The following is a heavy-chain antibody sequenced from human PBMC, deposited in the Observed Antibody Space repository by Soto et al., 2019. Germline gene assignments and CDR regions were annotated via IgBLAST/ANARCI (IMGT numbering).Heavy chain of an antibody. Sequence: VQLVESGGGVVQPGRSLRLSCAASGFTFCDYAMHWVRQAPGKGLEWVAVVSHDGRNTHYADSVKGRFTISRGSSKNTVSLEMTSLRAEDTAVYYCAKGGRQWLVTSDFNYWGQGALVTVSS. CDR3: AKGGRQWLVTSDFNY. CDR1: GFTFCDYA. V-gene: IGHV3-30*18. D-gene: IGHD6-19*01. J-gene: IGHJ4*02. CDR2: VSHDGRNT.